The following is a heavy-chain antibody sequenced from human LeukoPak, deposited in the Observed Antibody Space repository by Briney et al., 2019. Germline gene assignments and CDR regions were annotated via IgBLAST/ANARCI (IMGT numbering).Heavy chain of an antibody. Sequence: GGSLRLSCAASGFTFDEYAMDWVRQAPGKGLEWVSLISGDGGSTHYADSVKGRFTISRDNSKNSLYLQMNSLRTENTALYFCAKDLASVYDAFNIWGQGTMVTISS. CDR2: ISGDGGST. J-gene: IGHJ3*02. CDR3: AKDLASVYDAFNI. V-gene: IGHV3-43*02. CDR1: GFTFDEYA.